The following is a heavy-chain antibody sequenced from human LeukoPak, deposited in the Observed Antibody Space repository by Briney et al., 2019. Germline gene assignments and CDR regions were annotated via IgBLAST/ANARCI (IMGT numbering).Heavy chain of an antibody. CDR2: TYYRSTWYN. V-gene: IGHV6-1*01. J-gene: IGHJ5*02. CDR3: ARRLTQYDCFDP. D-gene: IGHD2-2*01. CDR1: GDSVSSHSVT. Sequence: SQTLSLTCAISGDSVSSHSVTWNWIRQSPSRGLEWLGRTYYRSTWYNDYAVSVRGRITVNPDTSKNQFSLHLISVTPEDTAVYYCARRLTQYDCFDPWGQGILVTVSS.